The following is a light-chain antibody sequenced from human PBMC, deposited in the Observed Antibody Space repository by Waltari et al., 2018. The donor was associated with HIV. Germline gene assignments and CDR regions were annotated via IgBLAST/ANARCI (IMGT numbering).Light chain of an antibody. Sequence: EIVLTQSPGTLSLSPGERATLSCRASQSVRSASLPWDQQKPGQAPRLLIFGASSRAPGIPDRFSGSGAVTDFILTISRLEPEDCAVYYCQQYAASPLTFGGGTKVEIK. J-gene: IGKJ4*01. CDR1: QSVRSAS. V-gene: IGKV3-20*01. CDR3: QQYAASPLT. CDR2: GAS.